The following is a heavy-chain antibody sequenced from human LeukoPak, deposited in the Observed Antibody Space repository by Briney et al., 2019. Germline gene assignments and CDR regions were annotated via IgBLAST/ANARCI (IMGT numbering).Heavy chain of an antibody. V-gene: IGHV3-23*01. D-gene: IGHD1-1*01. Sequence: GGSLRLSCAASGFTFSSYAMSWVCQAPGKGLEWVSAISGSGGSTYYADSVKGRFTISRDNSKNTLYLQMNSLRAEDTAVYYCAKLMRSYNWNDFDYWGQGTLVTVSS. J-gene: IGHJ4*02. CDR1: GFTFSSYA. CDR3: AKLMRSYNWNDFDY. CDR2: ISGSGGST.